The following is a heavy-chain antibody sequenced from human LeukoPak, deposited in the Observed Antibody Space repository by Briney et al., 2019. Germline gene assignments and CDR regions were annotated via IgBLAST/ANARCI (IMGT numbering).Heavy chain of an antibody. CDR2: ISYDGSIK. J-gene: IGHJ4*02. D-gene: IGHD2-2*01. CDR1: GFTFSSHA. V-gene: IGHV3-30-3*01. Sequence: GRSLRLSCAASGFTFSSHAMHWVRQAPGKGLEWVAIISYDGSIKYYADSVKGRFTISRDNSKNTLYLQMSSLRTEDTAVYYCARDRSRNYSCDYWGQGTLVSVSS. CDR3: ARDRSRNYSCDY.